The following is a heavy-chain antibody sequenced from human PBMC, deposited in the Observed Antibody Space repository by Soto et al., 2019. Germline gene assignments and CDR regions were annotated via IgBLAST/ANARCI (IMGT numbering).Heavy chain of an antibody. V-gene: IGHV4-39*07. CDR2: IYYSGST. CDR3: VRMKTGGSRPIDH. J-gene: IGHJ4*02. Sequence: SETLSLTCTVSGGSISGSSYYWGWIRQPPGKGLEYIGNIYYSGSTYYNPSLKSRVTISLDTSKNQFSLKLTSVTATDTAVYYCVRMKTGGSRPIDHWGQGTLVTVSS. D-gene: IGHD2-15*01. CDR1: GGSISGSSYY.